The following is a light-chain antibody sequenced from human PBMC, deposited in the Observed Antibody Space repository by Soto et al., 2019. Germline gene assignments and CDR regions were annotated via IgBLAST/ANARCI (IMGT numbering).Light chain of an antibody. CDR3: TSKTSSTTPYV. Sequence: QSALTQPASVSGSPGQSITISCTGTSSDVGAYNYVSWYQHHPGTAPKLMIYEVTDRPSGVSRRFSGSKSGNTASLTISGLQVEDEADYYCTSKTSSTTPYVFGTGTKVTVL. CDR1: SSDVGAYNY. J-gene: IGLJ1*01. V-gene: IGLV2-14*01. CDR2: EVT.